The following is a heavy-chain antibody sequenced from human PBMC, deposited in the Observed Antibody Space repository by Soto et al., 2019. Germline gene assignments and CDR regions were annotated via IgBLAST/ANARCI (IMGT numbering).Heavy chain of an antibody. D-gene: IGHD3-16*01. CDR2: INWNGVNK. Sequence: GGSLRLSCTVSGFMFEDFAMHWVRQAPGQGLEWVSGINWNGVNKGYAESVLGRFTISRDNAKKSLYLDMNYLRPEDTALYFCAKDVDRLGELWGYFQSWGQGTMVTVS. CDR3: AKDVDRLGELWGYFQS. V-gene: IGHV3-9*01. J-gene: IGHJ1*01. CDR1: GFMFEDFA.